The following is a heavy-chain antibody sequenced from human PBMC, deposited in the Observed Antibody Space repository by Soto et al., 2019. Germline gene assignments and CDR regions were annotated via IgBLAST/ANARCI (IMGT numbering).Heavy chain of an antibody. CDR2: IIPIFGTA. CDR3: ARDWAYLNREYSGSQLTTTYYYGMDV. J-gene: IGHJ6*02. D-gene: IGHD1-26*01. Sequence: SVKVSCKASGGTFSSYAISWVRQAPGQGLEWMGGIIPIFGTANYAQKFQGRVTITADESTSTAYMELSSLRSEDTAVYYCARDWAYLNREYSGSQLTTTYYYGMDVWG. V-gene: IGHV1-69*13. CDR1: GGTFSSYA.